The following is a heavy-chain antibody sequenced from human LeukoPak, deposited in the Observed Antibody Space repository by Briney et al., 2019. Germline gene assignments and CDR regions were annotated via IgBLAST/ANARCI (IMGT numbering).Heavy chain of an antibody. D-gene: IGHD5-18*01. CDR1: GFTFSSYA. CDR3: AKGGAYSYGWCDF. Sequence: GGSLRLSCAASGFTFSSYAMSWVRQAPGKGLEWVSAISGSGGRTYYVDSVKGRFTISRDNSKNTLYLQTNSLRAEDTALYYCAKGGAYSYGWCDFWGQGTLVTVSS. CDR2: ISGSGGRT. V-gene: IGHV3-23*01. J-gene: IGHJ4*02.